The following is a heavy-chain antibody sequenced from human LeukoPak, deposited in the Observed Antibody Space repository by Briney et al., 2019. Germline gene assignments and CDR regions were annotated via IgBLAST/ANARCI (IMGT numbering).Heavy chain of an antibody. J-gene: IGHJ4*02. Sequence: SVKVSCKASGYTFTSYGISWVRQAPGQGLEWMGGIIPIFGTANYAQKFQGRVTITADESTSTAYMELSSLRSEDTAVYYCARGADVDTAMVRGGYYFDYWGQGTLVTVSS. CDR1: GYTFTSYG. D-gene: IGHD5-18*01. CDR3: ARGADVDTAMVRGGYYFDY. CDR2: IIPIFGTA. V-gene: IGHV1-69*13.